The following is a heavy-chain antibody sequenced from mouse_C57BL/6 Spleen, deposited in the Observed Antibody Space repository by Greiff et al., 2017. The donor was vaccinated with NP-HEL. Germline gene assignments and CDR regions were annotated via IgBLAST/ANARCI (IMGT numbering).Heavy chain of an antibody. Sequence: VQLQQSGAELVRPGASVTLSCKASGYTFTDYDMPWVKQTPVHGLEWIGAIDPETGGTAYNQKFKGKAILTADKSSSTAYMELRSLTSEDSAVYYCITTVVGGAMDYWGQGTSVTVSS. CDR2: IDPETGGT. J-gene: IGHJ4*01. D-gene: IGHD1-1*01. V-gene: IGHV1-15*01. CDR3: ITTVVGGAMDY. CDR1: GYTFTDYD.